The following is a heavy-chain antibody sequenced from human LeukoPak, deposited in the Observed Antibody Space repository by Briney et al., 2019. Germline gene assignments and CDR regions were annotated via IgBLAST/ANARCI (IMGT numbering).Heavy chain of an antibody. J-gene: IGHJ3*02. D-gene: IGHD6-19*01. CDR3: AMEQWLGYDAFDI. V-gene: IGHV4-4*07. CDR1: GGSISSYY. Sequence: PSETLSLTCTVSGGSISSYYWSWIRQPAGKGLEWIGRFYTSGSTNYNPSLKSRVTMSVDTSKNQFSLKLSSVTAADTAVYYCAMEQWLGYDAFDIWGQGTMVTVSS. CDR2: FYTSGST.